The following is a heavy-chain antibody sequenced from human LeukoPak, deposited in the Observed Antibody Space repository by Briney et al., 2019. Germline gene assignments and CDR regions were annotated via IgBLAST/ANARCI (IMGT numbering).Heavy chain of an antibody. D-gene: IGHD6-13*01. CDR1: GFTFGDYS. CDR3: TRPAAAPFDY. Sequence: GGSLRLSCTASGFTFGDYSMTWVRQAPGKGLEWVGFIRSKAYGGTTEYAASVKGRLTISRDDSKSIAYLQMNSLKTEDTAVYYCTRPAAAPFDYWGQGTLVTVSS. CDR2: IRSKAYGGTT. J-gene: IGHJ4*02. V-gene: IGHV3-49*04.